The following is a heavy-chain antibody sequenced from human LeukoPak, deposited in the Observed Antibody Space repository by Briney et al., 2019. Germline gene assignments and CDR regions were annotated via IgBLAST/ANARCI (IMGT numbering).Heavy chain of an antibody. CDR2: INPSGGST. CDR3: ARDREAVAGTDYYYYGMDV. Sequence: GASVKVSCKASGYTFTSYYMHWVRQAPGQGLEWMGIINPSGGSTSYAQKFQGRVTMTRDTSTSTVYMELSSLRSEDTAVYYCARDREAVAGTDYYYYGMDVWGQGTTVTVSS. J-gene: IGHJ6*02. D-gene: IGHD6-19*01. V-gene: IGHV1-46*01. CDR1: GYTFTSYY.